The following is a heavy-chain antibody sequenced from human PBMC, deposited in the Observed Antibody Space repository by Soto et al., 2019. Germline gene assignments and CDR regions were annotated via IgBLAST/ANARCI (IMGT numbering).Heavy chain of an antibody. D-gene: IGHD6-19*01. CDR1: GYTFTSYG. J-gene: IGHJ6*02. V-gene: IGHV1-18*04. CDR3: ARVVAVAGTVGYYYYGMDV. CDR2: ISAYNGNT. Sequence: ASVKVSCKASGYTFTSYGISWVRQAPGQGLEWMGWISAYNGNTNYAQKLQGRVTMTTDTSTSTAYMELRSLRSDDTAVYYCARVVAVAGTVGYYYYGMDVSGQGTTVTVSS.